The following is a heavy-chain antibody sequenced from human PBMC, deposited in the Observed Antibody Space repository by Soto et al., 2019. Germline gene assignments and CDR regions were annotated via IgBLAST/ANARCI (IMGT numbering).Heavy chain of an antibody. D-gene: IGHD3-22*01. CDR2: ISAYNGDT. Sequence: QIQLVQSGGEVKKPGASVKVSCKASGYTFRSYGISWVRQAPGQGLEWVGWISAYNGDTHYAPKFQDRITLTTETSTDTAYRELRRLRLDDTAVYYCARDWSRYYDNSGLIWFYWGQGSLVTVSS. CDR1: GYTFRSYG. CDR3: ARDWSRYYDNSGLIWFY. V-gene: IGHV1-18*04. J-gene: IGHJ4*02.